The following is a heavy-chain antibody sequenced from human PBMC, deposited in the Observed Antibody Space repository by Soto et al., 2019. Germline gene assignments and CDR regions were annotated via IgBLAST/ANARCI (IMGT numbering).Heavy chain of an antibody. J-gene: IGHJ5*02. Sequence: QVQLQQWGAGLLKPSETLSLTCAVFGGSFSNYYWTWIRQPPGKGLEWIGEINRSGSTNYNPSLTSRVTISLDTSRNQFSLKLTSVTAADTAVYYCAKGGGSLWSWGQGTLVTVSS. CDR2: INRSGST. CDR3: AKGGGSLWS. V-gene: IGHV4-34*01. D-gene: IGHD3-10*01. CDR1: GGSFSNYY.